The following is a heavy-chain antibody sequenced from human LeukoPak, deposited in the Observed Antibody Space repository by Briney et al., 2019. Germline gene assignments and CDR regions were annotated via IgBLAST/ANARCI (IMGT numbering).Heavy chain of an antibody. Sequence: GSVNDSRKGSGYTLIGYFMHWVRPAAGQGLAWVGWINPNCGGKYIPQKLQGRVTLPRDPSISTAYRELSRLRSDDTAVYYCARPRQSREGYRNWGEGALVTDSS. CDR3: ARPRQSREGYRN. J-gene: IGHJ4*02. D-gene: IGHD5-24*01. CDR2: INPNCGGK. CDR1: GYTLIGYF. V-gene: IGHV1-2*02.